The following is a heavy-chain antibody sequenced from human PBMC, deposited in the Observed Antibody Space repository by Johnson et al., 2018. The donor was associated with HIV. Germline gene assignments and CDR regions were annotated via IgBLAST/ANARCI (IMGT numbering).Heavy chain of an antibody. V-gene: IGHV3-23*04. CDR3: ARDRLLWFRELWPHDAFDI. Sequence: EKLVESGGGLVQPGGSLRLSCAASGFTFSSYAMSWVRQAPGKGLEWVSAISGSGGSTYYADSVKGRFTISRDNSRDTLSLQMNSLRVEDTALYYCARDRLLWFRELWPHDAFDIWGQGTMVTVSS. J-gene: IGHJ3*02. CDR1: GFTFSSYA. D-gene: IGHD3-10*01. CDR2: ISGSGGST.